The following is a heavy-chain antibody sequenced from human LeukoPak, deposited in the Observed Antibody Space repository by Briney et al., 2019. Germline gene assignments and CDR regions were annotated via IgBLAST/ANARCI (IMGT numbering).Heavy chain of an antibody. CDR3: AREPCGGDCYSGYFDY. D-gene: IGHD2-21*02. V-gene: IGHV4-59*01. J-gene: IGHJ4*02. CDR1: GGSINSYY. CDR2: IYYSGST. Sequence: VKPSETLSLTCTVSGGSINSYYWSWIRQPPGKGLEWIGYIYYSGSTNYNPSLKSRVTISVDTSKNQFSLKRSSVTAADTAVYYCAREPCGGDCYSGYFDYWGQGTLVTVSS.